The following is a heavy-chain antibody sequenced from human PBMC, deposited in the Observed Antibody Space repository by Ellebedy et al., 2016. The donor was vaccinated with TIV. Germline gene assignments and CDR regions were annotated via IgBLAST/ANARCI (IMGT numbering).Heavy chain of an antibody. V-gene: IGHV4-34*01. CDR1: IVSFSGYY. Sequence: SETLSLXXEVDIVSFSGYYWAWIRQPPGKGLEWIGDINHRGATKYISSLKSRATISLDTSKKQFSLNITSVTAADTAFYYCARGSMVRGLAGWGQGTLVTVSS. CDR3: ARGSMVRGLAG. CDR2: INHRGAT. J-gene: IGHJ4*02. D-gene: IGHD3-10*01.